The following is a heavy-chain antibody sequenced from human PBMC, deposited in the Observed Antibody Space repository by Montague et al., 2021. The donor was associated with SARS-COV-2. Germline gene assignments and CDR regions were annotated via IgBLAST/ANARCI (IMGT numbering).Heavy chain of an antibody. Sequence: SETLSLTCAVSGGSFSGFYWSWVRQPPGGGLGRIGDINQSGSINYNRTLKSRATILVDWTKNQFSLKLTSVTAADTAVYSCARGQLGVNMVVVVIGFYYYMNVWGKGPPVTVSS. CDR1: GGSFSGFY. J-gene: IGHJ6*03. D-gene: IGHD3-22*01. CDR3: ARGQLGVNMVVVVIGFYYYMNV. V-gene: IGHV4-34*01. CDR2: INQSGSI.